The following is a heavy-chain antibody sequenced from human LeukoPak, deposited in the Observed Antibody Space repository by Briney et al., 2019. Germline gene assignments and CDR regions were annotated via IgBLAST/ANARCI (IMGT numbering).Heavy chain of an antibody. CDR2: INPNSGGT. D-gene: IGHD5-18*01. CDR3: ARVDTTMVKPFDY. V-gene: IGHV1-2*06. Sequence: ASVKVSCKASGYTFTGYYMHWVRQAPGQGLEWMGRINPNSGGTNYAQKFQGRVTMTRDTSISTAYMELSRLRSDDTAVYYCARVDTTMVKPFDYWGPGTLVTVSS. CDR1: GYTFTGYY. J-gene: IGHJ4*02.